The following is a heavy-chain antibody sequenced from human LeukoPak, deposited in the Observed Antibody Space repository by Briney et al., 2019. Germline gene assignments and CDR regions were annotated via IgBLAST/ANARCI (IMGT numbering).Heavy chain of an antibody. CDR1: GFTFSSYE. J-gene: IGHJ4*02. CDR3: TKDRPYSGGGVINY. D-gene: IGHD3-10*01. CDR2: IKSKVNGGTT. Sequence: GGSLRLSCAASGFTFSSYEMNWVRQAPGKGLEWVGRIKSKVNGGTTDYAAPVKGRFTISRDDSKNTLYLQMNSLKTEDTAVYYCTKDRPYSGGGVINYWGQGTLVTVSS. V-gene: IGHV3-15*01.